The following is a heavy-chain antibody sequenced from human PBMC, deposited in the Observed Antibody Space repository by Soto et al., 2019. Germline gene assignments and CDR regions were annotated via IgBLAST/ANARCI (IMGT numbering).Heavy chain of an antibody. CDR2: ISTYNGNT. J-gene: IGHJ5*02. V-gene: IGHV1-18*01. CDR1: GYTFASNG. Sequence: GAPAKVSCKDPGYTFASNGLSSAQQAHGQGLEWMGWISTYNGNTNFTQKLQGRVTMTTDTSTSTAYMELRSLRSDDTAVYYCARDREYNWNYTWFDPWGQGTLVTVSS. D-gene: IGHD1-7*01. CDR3: ARDREYNWNYTWFDP.